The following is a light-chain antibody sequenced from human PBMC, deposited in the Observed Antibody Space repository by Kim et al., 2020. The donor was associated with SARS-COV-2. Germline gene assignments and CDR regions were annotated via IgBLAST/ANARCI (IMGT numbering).Light chain of an antibody. CDR3: QQRDNWPLFT. CDR2: DAS. V-gene: IGKV3-11*01. CDR1: QSISRN. J-gene: IGKJ3*01. Sequence: EIVLTQSPATLSLSPGEGATLSCRASQSISRNLAWYQQKPGQAPRLLIYDASNRATGTPDRISGSGSGTDFTLTISSLEPEDFAVYYCQQRDNWPLFTFGPGTKLEI.